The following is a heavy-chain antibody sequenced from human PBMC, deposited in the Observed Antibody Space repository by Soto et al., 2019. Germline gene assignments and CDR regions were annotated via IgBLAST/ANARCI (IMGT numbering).Heavy chain of an antibody. CDR1: VFTFSSYA. CDR3: AKPLESAAYYYYYYGMEG. CDR2: ISGSGGST. Sequence: PVGSLRLSCAASVFTFSSYAMSCVRQSPGTWLEWVSAISGSGGSTYYADSVKGRFTISRDNSKNTLYLQMNSLRAEDTAVYYCAKPLESAAYYYYYYGMEGWGQGTTDIVSS. V-gene: IGHV3-23*01. J-gene: IGHJ6*01. D-gene: IGHD1-1*01.